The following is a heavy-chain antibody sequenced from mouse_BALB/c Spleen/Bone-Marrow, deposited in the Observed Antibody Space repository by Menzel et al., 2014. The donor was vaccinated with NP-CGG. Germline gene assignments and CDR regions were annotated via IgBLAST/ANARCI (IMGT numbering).Heavy chain of an antibody. CDR1: GFSLTSYD. CDR2: IWTGGGT. Sequence: VQLQQSGPGLVTPSQNLSITCTVSGFSLTSYDINWIRQPPGKGLEWLGVIWTGGGTNYNSAFMSRLSISKDNSESQVFLKMNSLQTDDTAIYYCVRESNYGLDYWGQGTTLTVSS. CDR3: VRESNYGLDY. V-gene: IGHV2-9-2*01. J-gene: IGHJ2*01. D-gene: IGHD1-1*01.